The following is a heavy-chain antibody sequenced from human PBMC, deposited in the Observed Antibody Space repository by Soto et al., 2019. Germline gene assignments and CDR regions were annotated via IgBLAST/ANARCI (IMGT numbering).Heavy chain of an antibody. D-gene: IGHD3-16*01. CDR3: VKTRLAGGFDY. CDR2: ISASGGST. Sequence: EVQLLDSGGGLVQPGGSLGLSCAASGFTFNNYAMSWVRQAPGKGLEWVSSISASGGSTNYADSVKGRFTISRDNSENRVYLQMNRLRAEDTAVYYCVKTRLAGGFDYWGQGSLVTVSS. V-gene: IGHV3-23*01. J-gene: IGHJ4*02. CDR1: GFTFNNYA.